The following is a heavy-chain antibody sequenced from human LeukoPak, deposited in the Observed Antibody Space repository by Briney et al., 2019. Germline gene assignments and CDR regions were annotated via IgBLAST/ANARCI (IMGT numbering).Heavy chain of an antibody. CDR2: ISSSSSTI. D-gene: IGHD3-3*01. Sequence: PGGSLRLSCAASGFTFSSYSMNWVRQAPGKGLEWVSYISSSSSTIYYADSVKGRFTISRDNAKNSLYLQMNSLRAEDTAVYYCARARDYDFWSGDDYWGQGTLVTVSS. CDR1: GFTFSSYS. CDR3: ARARDYDFWSGDDY. V-gene: IGHV3-48*01. J-gene: IGHJ4*02.